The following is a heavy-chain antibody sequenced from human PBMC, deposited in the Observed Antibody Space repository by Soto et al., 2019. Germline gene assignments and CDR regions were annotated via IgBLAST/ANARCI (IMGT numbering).Heavy chain of an antibody. V-gene: IGHV5-10-1*01. J-gene: IGHJ6*02. CDR2: IDPSDSYT. CDR1: GYSFTSYW. D-gene: IGHD6-19*01. Sequence: PGESLKISCKGSGYSFTSYWISWVRQMPGKGLEWMGRIDPSDSYTNYSPSFQGHVTISADKSISTAYLQWSSLKASDTAMYYCARRARSSGWRNGNYYYGMDVWGQGTTVTVSS. CDR3: ARRARSSGWRNGNYYYGMDV.